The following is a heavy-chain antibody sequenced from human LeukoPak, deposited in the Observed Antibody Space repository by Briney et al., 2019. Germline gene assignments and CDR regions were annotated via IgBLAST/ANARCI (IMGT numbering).Heavy chain of an antibody. D-gene: IGHD6-19*01. CDR1: GYTFTSYY. Sequence: ASVKVSCKASGYTFTSYYMHWVRQAPGQGLEWMGIINPSGGSTSYAQKFQGRVTMTRDTSTGTVYMELSSLRSEDTAVYYCARDGAFYSSGWYWFDPWGQGTLVTVSS. V-gene: IGHV1-46*01. J-gene: IGHJ5*02. CDR2: INPSGGST. CDR3: ARDGAFYSSGWYWFDP.